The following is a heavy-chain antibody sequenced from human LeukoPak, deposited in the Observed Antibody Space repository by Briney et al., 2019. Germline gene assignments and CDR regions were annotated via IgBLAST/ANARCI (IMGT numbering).Heavy chain of an antibody. CDR3: ARMGPQDGSSSGYYFDY. Sequence: SETLSLTCTASGGSISSSSYYWGWIRQPPGKGLEWIGSIYYSGSTYYNPSLKSRVTISVDTSKNQFSLKLSSVTAADTAVYYCARMGPQDGSSSGYYFDYWGQGTLVTVSS. CDR1: GGSISSSSYY. V-gene: IGHV4-39*07. D-gene: IGHD6-25*01. J-gene: IGHJ4*02. CDR2: IYYSGST.